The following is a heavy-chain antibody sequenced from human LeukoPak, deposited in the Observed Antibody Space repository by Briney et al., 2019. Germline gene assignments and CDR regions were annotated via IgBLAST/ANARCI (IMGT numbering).Heavy chain of an antibody. D-gene: IGHD3-10*01. V-gene: IGHV1-8*03. Sequence: GASVKVSCKASGYTFTSYDINWVRQATGQGLEWMGWMNPNSGNTGYAQKFQGRVTITRNTSISTAYMELSSLRSEDTAVYYCARATPWNYYTGSPYYFDYWGQGTLVTVSS. CDR1: GYTFTSYD. CDR3: ARATPWNYYTGSPYYFDY. CDR2: MNPNSGNT. J-gene: IGHJ4*02.